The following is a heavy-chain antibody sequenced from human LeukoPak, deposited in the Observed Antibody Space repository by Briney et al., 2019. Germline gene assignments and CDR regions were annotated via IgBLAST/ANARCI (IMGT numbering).Heavy chain of an antibody. CDR1: GFTFSSYG. CDR2: ISGSGGST. D-gene: IGHD4-17*01. J-gene: IGHJ6*03. CDR3: AKYGDYYYYYYMDV. V-gene: IGHV3-23*01. Sequence: GGSLRLSCAASGFTFSSYGMSWVRQAPGKGREWVSAISGSGGSTYYADSVKGRFTISRDNSKNTLYLQMNSLRAEDTAVYYCAKYGDYYYYYYMDVWGKGTTVTISS.